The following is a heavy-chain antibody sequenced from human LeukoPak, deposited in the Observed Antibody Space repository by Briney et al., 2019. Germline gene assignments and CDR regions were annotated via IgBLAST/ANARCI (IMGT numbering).Heavy chain of an antibody. CDR3: ARVPAALDAFDI. D-gene: IGHD2-2*01. Sequence: ASVKVSCKTSDYKFAMYGISWVRQAPGQGLEWMGWISAYNGNTNYAQKFQDRVIMTADTSTSTAYMELRSLRTDDTAVYYCARVPAALDAFDIWGQGTMVTVSS. V-gene: IGHV1-18*01. J-gene: IGHJ3*02. CDR1: DYKFAMYG. CDR2: ISAYNGNT.